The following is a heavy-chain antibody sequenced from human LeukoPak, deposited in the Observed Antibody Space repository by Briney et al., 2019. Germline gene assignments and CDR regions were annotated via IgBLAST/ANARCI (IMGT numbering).Heavy chain of an antibody. Sequence: GGSLRLSCAASGLTFSNFPMHWVRQAPGKGLEWVALIQDDGATTNYVDSVRGRFTISRDNSKSTVYLQMNSLKPDDTAVYYCATQSITLVVVISPFDYWGQGTLATVSS. CDR1: GLTFSNFP. CDR3: ATQSITLVVVISPFDY. CDR2: IQDDGATT. J-gene: IGHJ4*02. V-gene: IGHV3-30*02. D-gene: IGHD3-22*01.